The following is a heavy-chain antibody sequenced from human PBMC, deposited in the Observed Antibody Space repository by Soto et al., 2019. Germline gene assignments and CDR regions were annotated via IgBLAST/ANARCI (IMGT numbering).Heavy chain of an antibody. D-gene: IGHD3-10*01. CDR3: ARGIRGYYGVDV. CDR2: IKADGSST. J-gene: IGHJ6*02. Sequence: DVQLVESGGGLVQPGGSLRLSCAASGFTFIDYWMHWVRQAPGKGLVWVSRIKADGSSTNYADSVKGRFTISRDNAKNTLYLQINSLRAEDTAVYYCARGIRGYYGVDVRGQGTTVTVSS. CDR1: GFTFIDYW. V-gene: IGHV3-74*01.